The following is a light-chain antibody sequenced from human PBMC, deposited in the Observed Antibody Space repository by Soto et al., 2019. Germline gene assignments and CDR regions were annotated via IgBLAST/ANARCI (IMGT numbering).Light chain of an antibody. Sequence: EIVMTQSPATLSVSPGERATLSCRASQSVSSNLAWYQQKPGQAPRLLMYGASTRATGIPARFSGSGSGTEFTLTISSLQSEDYAVYYCQQYYNWPQTFGQGTRWIS. CDR2: GAS. J-gene: IGKJ1*01. CDR1: QSVSSN. CDR3: QQYYNWPQT. V-gene: IGKV3-15*01.